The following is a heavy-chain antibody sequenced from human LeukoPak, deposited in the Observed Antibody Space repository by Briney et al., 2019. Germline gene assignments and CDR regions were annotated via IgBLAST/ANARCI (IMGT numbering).Heavy chain of an antibody. CDR3: PRDLVAFDY. CDR1: GGSTISTTYY. J-gene: IGHJ4*02. Sequence: PSETLSLTCTVSGGSTISTTYYWGWIRQPPGKDLEWIGSIYYTGNTYYNPSLKSRVTISLDTSKNQFSLKLNSVTAADTAVYYCPRDLVAFDYWGQGALVIVSS. V-gene: IGHV4-39*07. CDR2: IYYTGNT. D-gene: IGHD2-15*01.